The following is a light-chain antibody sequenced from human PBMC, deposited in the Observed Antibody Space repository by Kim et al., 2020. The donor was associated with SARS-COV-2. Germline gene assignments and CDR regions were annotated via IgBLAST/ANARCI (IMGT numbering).Light chain of an antibody. CDR1: GNNVGNEG. V-gene: IGLV10-54*01. J-gene: IGLJ3*02. Sequence: LTQPPSVSKALGQTATLTCTGNGNNVGNEGAAWLQQHQGHPPKLLSYRDDNRPSGISERLSASRSGNTASLTITGLQPEDEADYYCSAWDSSLSAWVCGGGTQLTVL. CDR2: RDD. CDR3: SAWDSSLSAWV.